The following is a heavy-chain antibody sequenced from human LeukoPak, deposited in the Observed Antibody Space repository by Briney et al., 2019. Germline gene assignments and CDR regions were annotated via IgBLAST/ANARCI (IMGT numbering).Heavy chain of an antibody. J-gene: IGHJ4*02. D-gene: IGHD1-26*01. V-gene: IGHV3-7*01. CDR1: GFTFSSHW. CDR2: IKQDGSER. Sequence: PGGSLRLSCVASGFTFSSHWMSWVRQAPRKGLEWVATIKQDGSERYYVDSVKGRFTISRDNAKNSLYLQMNSLRAEDTAAYYCARLIVGATKNWGQGTLVTVSS. CDR3: ARLIVGATKN.